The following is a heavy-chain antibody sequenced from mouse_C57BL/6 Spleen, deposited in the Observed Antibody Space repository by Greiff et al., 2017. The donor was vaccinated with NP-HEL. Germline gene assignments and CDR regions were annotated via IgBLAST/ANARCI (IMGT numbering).Heavy chain of an antibody. CDR2: IDPSDSYT. V-gene: IGHV1-69*01. CDR3: ARGAAQATLFDY. CDR1: GYTFTSYW. D-gene: IGHD3-2*02. J-gene: IGHJ2*01. Sequence: VQLQQSGAELVMPGASVKLSCKASGYTFTSYWMHWVKQRPGQGLEWIGEIDPSDSYTNYNQKFKGKSTLTVDKSSSTAYMQLSSLTSEDSAVYYCARGAAQATLFDYWGQGTTLTVSS.